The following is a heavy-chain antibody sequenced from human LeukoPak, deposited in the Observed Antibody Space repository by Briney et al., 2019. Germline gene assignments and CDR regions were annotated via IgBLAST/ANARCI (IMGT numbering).Heavy chain of an antibody. CDR2: IYPGDSDT. CDR1: GYSFTSYW. V-gene: IGHV5-51*01. CDR3: ARRGCNGGSCYAY. Sequence: GESLKISCKDSGYSFTSYWIGWVRQMPGKGLEWMGIIYPGDSDTRYSPSFQGQVTISADKSISTAYLQWSSLGASDTAVYYCARRGCNGGSCYAYWGQGTLVTVSS. D-gene: IGHD2-15*01. J-gene: IGHJ4*02.